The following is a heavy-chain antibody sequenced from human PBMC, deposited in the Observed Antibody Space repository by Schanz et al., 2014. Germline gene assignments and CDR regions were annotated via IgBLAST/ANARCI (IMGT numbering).Heavy chain of an antibody. CDR1: GFIFSAYT. CDR2: ISGSGVST. V-gene: IGHV3-21*01. Sequence: EVQLVESGGGLVKPGESLRLSCAASGFIFSAYTMNWVRQAPGKGLEWISAISGSGVSTHYADSVKGRFTISRDNAKNSLYLQMNSLRAEDTAVYYCARSRGFDSIFDFWGRGTLVTVSS. CDR3: ARSRGFDSIFDF. D-gene: IGHD5-12*01. J-gene: IGHJ4*02.